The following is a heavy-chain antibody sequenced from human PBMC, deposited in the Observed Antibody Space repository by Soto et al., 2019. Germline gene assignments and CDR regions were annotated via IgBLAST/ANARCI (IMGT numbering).Heavy chain of an antibody. CDR2: ISMSGSTR. J-gene: IGHJ4*02. CDR3: STLQW. CDR1: GFSFTSYS. Sequence: EVQLMESGGAVVQPGGSLRLSCAASGFSFTSYSMNWVRQAPGKGLEWVAYISMSGSTRYYADSVKGRFTISRDNAKNSLYLQMNSLIDEDTAVYYCSTLQWWGQGTLVTVSS. V-gene: IGHV3-48*02. D-gene: IGHD6-19*01.